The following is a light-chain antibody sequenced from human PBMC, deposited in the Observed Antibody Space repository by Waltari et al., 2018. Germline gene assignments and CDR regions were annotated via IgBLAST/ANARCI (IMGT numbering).Light chain of an antibody. V-gene: IGKV1-12*01. J-gene: IGKJ1*01. Sequence: DIQMTQSPSSVSAFVGDRVTITCRASQSISNWLAWYQQKPGKAPKLLIYGASDLHSGVPSRFSGSGAGTDFTFTITSLQSEDIATYHCQQYADLPWTFGQGTKVEIK. CDR2: GAS. CDR1: QSISNW. CDR3: QQYADLPWT.